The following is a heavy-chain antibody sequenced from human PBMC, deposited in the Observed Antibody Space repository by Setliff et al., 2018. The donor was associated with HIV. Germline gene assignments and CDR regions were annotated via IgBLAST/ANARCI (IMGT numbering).Heavy chain of an antibody. Sequence: PGGSLRLSCAASGFTFSNSSMNWVRQAPGKGLEWVSSISSNSDYIYYIELLKGRFTISRDNAKNSLYLQMNSLRAEDTAVYYCARGGRFSAPGRDIWYYYYYMDVWGKGTTVTVSS. CDR3: ARGGRFSAPGRDIWYYYYYMDV. D-gene: IGHD3-9*01. CDR2: ISSNSDYI. J-gene: IGHJ6*03. CDR1: GFTFSNSS. V-gene: IGHV3-21*01.